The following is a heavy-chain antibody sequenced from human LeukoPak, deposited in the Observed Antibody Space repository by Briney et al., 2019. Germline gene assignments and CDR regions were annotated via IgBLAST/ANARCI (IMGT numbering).Heavy chain of an antibody. CDR2: INTNTGNP. V-gene: IGHV7-4-1*02. CDR3: ARDRVLLWFGESYYFDY. D-gene: IGHD3-10*01. Sequence: GASVKVSCKASGYTFTSYYMHWVRQAPGQGLEWMGWINTNTGNPTYAQGFTGRFVFSLDTSVSTAYLQISSLKAEDTAVYYCARDRVLLWFGESYYFDYWGQGTLVTVSS. J-gene: IGHJ4*02. CDR1: GYTFTSYY.